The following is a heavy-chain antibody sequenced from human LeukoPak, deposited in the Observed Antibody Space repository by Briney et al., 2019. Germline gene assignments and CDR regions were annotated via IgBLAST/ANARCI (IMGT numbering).Heavy chain of an antibody. V-gene: IGHV4-4*02. J-gene: IGHJ4*02. CDR3: ASWPVGSGSKVDY. CDR1: GFTFSSYAL. D-gene: IGHD3-10*01. Sequence: GPLRLSCAASGFTFSSYALTWVRQPPGKGLEWIGEIYHSGSTNQNPSLKSRLTISVDKPKNQFSLKLSSVTAADTAVYYCASWPVGSGSKVDYWGQGTMAAVSS. CDR2: IYHSGST.